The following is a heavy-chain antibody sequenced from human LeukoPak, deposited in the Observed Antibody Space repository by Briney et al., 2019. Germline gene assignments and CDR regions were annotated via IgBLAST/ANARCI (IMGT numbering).Heavy chain of an antibody. CDR1: GGSISSYY. Sequence: SETLSLTCTVSGGSISSYYWTWIRQPPGKGLEWIGRIYSSGSTNYNPSLKSRVTMSVDTSKNQFSLKLSSVTAADTAMYYCARYWGPSGSYIDYWGQGTLVTVSS. V-gene: IGHV4-4*07. CDR3: ARYWGPSGSYIDY. CDR2: IYSSGST. J-gene: IGHJ4*02. D-gene: IGHD1-26*01.